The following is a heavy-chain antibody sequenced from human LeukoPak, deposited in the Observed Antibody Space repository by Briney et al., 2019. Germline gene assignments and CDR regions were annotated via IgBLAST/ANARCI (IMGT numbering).Heavy chain of an antibody. Sequence: PGGSLRLSCAASGFTFSSYWMSWVRQAPGKGLEWVANIKQDGSEKYYVDSVKGRFTISRDNAKNSLYLQMNSLRAEDTAVYYCAKDKTNYLEYFQNWGQGTLVTVSS. J-gene: IGHJ1*01. CDR2: IKQDGSEK. D-gene: IGHD5-24*01. CDR1: GFTFSSYW. CDR3: AKDKTNYLEYFQN. V-gene: IGHV3-7*01.